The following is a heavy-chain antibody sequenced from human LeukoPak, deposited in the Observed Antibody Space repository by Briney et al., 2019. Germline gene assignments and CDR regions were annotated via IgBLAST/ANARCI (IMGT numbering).Heavy chain of an antibody. Sequence: SVNVACKASVGTFSSYPISWVRQAPGQRLEWMGGIIPICGTANYAQKFQGRVTITTDESTSPAYMELSRLSSEDTAVYYCARVGCSSTSCYPTFDPWGQGTLVTVYS. J-gene: IGHJ5*02. CDR2: IIPICGTA. CDR3: ARVGCSSTSCYPTFDP. V-gene: IGHV1-69*05. CDR1: VGTFSSYP. D-gene: IGHD2-2*01.